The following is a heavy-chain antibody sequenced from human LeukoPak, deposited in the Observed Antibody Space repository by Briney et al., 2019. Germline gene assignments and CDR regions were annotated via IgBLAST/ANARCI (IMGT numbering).Heavy chain of an antibody. CDR3: EASIAAAGKTYSSGWKIDY. D-gene: IGHD6-13*01. CDR1: GFTFSSYE. Sequence: PGGSLRLSCAASGFTFSSYEMNWVRQAPGKGLEWVSYISSSGSTIYYADSVKGRFTISRGNAKNSLYLQMNSLRAEDTAVYYCEASIAAAGKTYSSGWKIDYWGQGTLVTVSS. J-gene: IGHJ4*02. V-gene: IGHV3-48*03. CDR2: ISSSGSTI.